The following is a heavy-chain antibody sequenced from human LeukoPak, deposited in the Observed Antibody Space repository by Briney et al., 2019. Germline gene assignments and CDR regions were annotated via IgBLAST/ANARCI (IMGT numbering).Heavy chain of an antibody. Sequence: SETLSLTCAVYGGSFSYYYWNWIRQPPGKGLEWIGEINHSGSTNYNPSLKSRVTISVDTSKNQFSLKLSSVTAADTAVYYCARVYDSNRSGYFDYWGQGTLVTVSS. CDR2: INHSGST. D-gene: IGHD3-22*01. CDR1: GGSFSYYY. J-gene: IGHJ4*02. CDR3: ARVYDSNRSGYFDY. V-gene: IGHV4-34*01.